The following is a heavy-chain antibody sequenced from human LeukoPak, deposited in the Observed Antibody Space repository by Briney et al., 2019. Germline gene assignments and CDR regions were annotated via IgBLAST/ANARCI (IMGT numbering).Heavy chain of an antibody. V-gene: IGHV3-30*18. Sequence: GRSLRLSCAASGFTFSSYGMHWVRQAPGKGLEWVAVISYDGSNKYYADSVKGRFTISRDNSKNTLYLQMNSLRAEDTAVYYCAKDDGGCPLHWGQGTLVTVSS. CDR1: GFTFSSYG. D-gene: IGHD4-23*01. CDR3: AKDDGGCPLH. J-gene: IGHJ4*02. CDR2: ISYDGSNK.